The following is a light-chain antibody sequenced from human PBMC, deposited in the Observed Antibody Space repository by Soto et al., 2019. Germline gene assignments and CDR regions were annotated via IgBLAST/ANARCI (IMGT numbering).Light chain of an antibody. Sequence: EILMTQSPSSLSASVGDRVTITCRASQGISNNLAWFQQKPGKDPKLLIYLATTLQSGVPSRFSGSGSGTDFTLTISSLQPEDVATYYCQKYNSAPWTFGQGTKVEIK. CDR1: QGISNN. J-gene: IGKJ1*01. V-gene: IGKV1-27*01. CDR3: QKYNSAPWT. CDR2: LAT.